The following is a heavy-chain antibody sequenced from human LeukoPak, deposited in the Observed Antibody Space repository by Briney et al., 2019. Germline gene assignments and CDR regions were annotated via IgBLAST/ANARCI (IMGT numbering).Heavy chain of an antibody. V-gene: IGHV1-2*02. Sequence: ASVKVSCKASGYTFTGYYMHWVRQAPGQGLEWMGWINPNSGGTNYTQKFQGRVTMTRDTSISTAYMELSRLRSDDTAVYYCASSPIQLWSPFDYWGQGTLVTVSS. D-gene: IGHD5-18*01. CDR1: GYTFTGYY. CDR3: ASSPIQLWSPFDY. J-gene: IGHJ4*02. CDR2: INPNSGGT.